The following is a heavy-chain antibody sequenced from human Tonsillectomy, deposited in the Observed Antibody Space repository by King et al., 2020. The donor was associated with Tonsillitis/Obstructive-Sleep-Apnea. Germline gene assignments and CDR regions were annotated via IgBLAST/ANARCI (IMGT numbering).Heavy chain of an antibody. CDR3: AHRRGPWVTVTTNWFDP. V-gene: IGHV2-5*02. CDR1: GFSLSTSGVG. Sequence: FTLKESGPTLVKPTQTLTLTCTFSGFSLSTSGVGVGWIRQPPGKALEWLALIYWDDDKRYSPSLESRLTITNDASKNQVVLTMTNMDPVDTATYYCAHRRGPWVTVTTNWFDPWGQGTLVTVSS. J-gene: IGHJ5*02. D-gene: IGHD4-17*01. CDR2: IYWDDDK.